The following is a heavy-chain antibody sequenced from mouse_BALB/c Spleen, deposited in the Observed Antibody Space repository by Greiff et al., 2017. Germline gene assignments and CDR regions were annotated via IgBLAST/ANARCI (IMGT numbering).Heavy chain of an antibody. CDR2: ISSGGST. CDR3: ARGDYRDYFDY. CDR1: GFTFSSYA. Sequence: EVMLVESGGGLVKPGGSLKLSCAASGFTFSSYAMSWVRQTPEKRLEWVASISSGGSTYYPDSVKGRFTISRDNAKNTLYLEMSSLRSEDTAMYYCARGDYRDYFDYWGQGTTLTVSS. V-gene: IGHV5-6-5*01. J-gene: IGHJ2*01. D-gene: IGHD2-14*01.